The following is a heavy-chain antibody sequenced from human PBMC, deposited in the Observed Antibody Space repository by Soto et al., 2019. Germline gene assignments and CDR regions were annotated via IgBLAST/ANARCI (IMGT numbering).Heavy chain of an antibody. CDR2: IIPLFGTA. J-gene: IGHJ4*02. CDR1: GGTFSRYG. D-gene: IGHD2-15*01. V-gene: IGHV1-69*01. Sequence: QVQLVQSGAEVKKPGSSVKVSCKASGGTFSRYGINWVRQAPGHGLEWMGGIIPLFGTANYAQKFQARVTITADESTSTAHMELRSLRSEDTAVYYCARDYGHDCSGGNCYFYFWGQGTLVTVSS. CDR3: ARDYGHDCSGGNCYFYF.